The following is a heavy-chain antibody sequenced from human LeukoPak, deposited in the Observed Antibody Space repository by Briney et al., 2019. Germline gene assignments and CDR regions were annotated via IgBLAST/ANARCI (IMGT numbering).Heavy chain of an antibody. D-gene: IGHD3-10*01. CDR3: ARGHGSGTYYYYYGMDV. CDR1: GYTFTGYY. Sequence: ASVKVSGKASGYTFTGYYMHWVRQAPGQGLEWMGWINPNSGGTNYAQKFQGWVTMTRDTSISTAYMELSRLRSDDTAVYYCARGHGSGTYYYYYGMDVWGQGTTVTVSS. J-gene: IGHJ6*02. V-gene: IGHV1-2*04. CDR2: INPNSGGT.